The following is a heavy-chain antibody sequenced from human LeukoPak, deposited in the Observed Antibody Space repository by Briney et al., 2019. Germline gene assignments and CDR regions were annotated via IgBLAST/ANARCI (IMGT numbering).Heavy chain of an antibody. CDR1: GFTFSSYA. CDR2: ISGSGGST. V-gene: IGHV3-23*01. CDR3: AKGRRGYSDAFDI. J-gene: IGHJ3*02. D-gene: IGHD3-22*01. Sequence: PSGGSLRLSCAASGFTFSSYAMSWVRQAPGKGLEWVSAISGSGGSTYYADSVKGRFTISRDNSKNTLYLQMNSLRAEDTAVYYCAKGRRGYSDAFDIWGQGTMVTVSS.